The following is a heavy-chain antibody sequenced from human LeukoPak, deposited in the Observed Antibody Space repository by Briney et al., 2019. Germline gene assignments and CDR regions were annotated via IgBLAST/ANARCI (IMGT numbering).Heavy chain of an antibody. J-gene: IGHJ4*02. CDR3: ASSRYYYGLGSSPPFDY. V-gene: IGHV3-7*01. Sequence: PGGSLRLSCAASGFTFSNYWMTWVRQGPGKGLEWVANIKQDGSERYYVGAVKGRFIISRDNAKNSLYLQMNNLRAEDTAVYYCASSRYYYGLGSSPPFDYWGQGDLVIVSS. CDR2: IKQDGSER. CDR1: GFTFSNYW. D-gene: IGHD3-10*01.